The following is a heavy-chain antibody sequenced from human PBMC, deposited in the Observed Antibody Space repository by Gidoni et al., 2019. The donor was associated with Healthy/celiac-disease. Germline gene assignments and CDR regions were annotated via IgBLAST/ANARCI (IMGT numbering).Heavy chain of an antibody. CDR1: GSPFSSHA. CDR2: ISYDGRNK. CDR3: ARHPNPYCGGDCYSAFDY. J-gene: IGHJ4*02. Sequence: QVQLVESGGGVVQPGRSVSPSCAASGSPFSSHAVQWVRQAPGKGLEWVAVISYDGRNKYYAYSVKGRFTIARDKSNNTLYLQMNSVRAEETAVYYCARHPNPYCGGDCYSAFDYCGQGTLVTVSS. D-gene: IGHD2-21*02. V-gene: IGHV3-30*11.